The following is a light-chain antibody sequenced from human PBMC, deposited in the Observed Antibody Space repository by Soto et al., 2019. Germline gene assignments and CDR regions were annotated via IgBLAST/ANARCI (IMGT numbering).Light chain of an antibody. Sequence: EIVLTQSPGTLSLSPGQRATLSCRASQSVSSNYLAWFQQKPGQAPRLLIHGASSRATGIPDRFSGSGSGTDFTLTITRLQPEDSAVYYCQQYGTSPWAFGQGTKVEIK. CDR1: QSVSSNY. J-gene: IGKJ1*01. V-gene: IGKV3-20*01. CDR3: QQYGTSPWA. CDR2: GAS.